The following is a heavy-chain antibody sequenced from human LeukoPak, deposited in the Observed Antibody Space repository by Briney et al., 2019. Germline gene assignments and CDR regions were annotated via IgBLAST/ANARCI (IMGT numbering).Heavy chain of an antibody. V-gene: IGHV3-7*01. CDR3: ARDRGLSGYDLCDY. Sequence: GGSLRLSCAASTFTFSNYWMNWVRQAPGKGLEWVATIKHVGSEKHYVDSVEGRFTISRDNAMNSLYLQMNSLRAEDTAVYYCARDRGLSGYDLCDYWGQGTLVTVSS. CDR2: IKHVGSEK. CDR1: TFTFSNYW. J-gene: IGHJ4*02. D-gene: IGHD5-12*01.